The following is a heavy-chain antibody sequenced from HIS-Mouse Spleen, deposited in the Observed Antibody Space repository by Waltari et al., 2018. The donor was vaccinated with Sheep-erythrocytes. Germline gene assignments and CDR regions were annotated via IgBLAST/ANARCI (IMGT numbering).Heavy chain of an antibody. Sequence: QVQLVESGGGVVQPGRSLRLSCAASGFTFSSYGMHWVRQAPGKGLEWVAVISYDGSNKSYADSVKGRFTISRDNSKNTLYLQMNSLRAEDTAVYYCAKDRRGFWDYWGQGTLVTVSS. CDR3: AKDRRGFWDY. D-gene: IGHD3-10*01. V-gene: IGHV3-30*18. CDR2: ISYDGSNK. J-gene: IGHJ4*02. CDR1: GFTFSSYG.